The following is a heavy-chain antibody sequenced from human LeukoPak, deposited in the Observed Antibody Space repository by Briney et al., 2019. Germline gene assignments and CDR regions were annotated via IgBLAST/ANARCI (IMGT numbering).Heavy chain of an antibody. Sequence: GGPLRLSCAASGFTFSSYGMHWVRQAPGKGLGWVAFIWYDGSNKYYADSVKGRFTISRDNSKNTLYLQMNSLRAEDTAVYYCAKDFDWPYAFDIWGQGTMVTVSS. J-gene: IGHJ3*02. D-gene: IGHD3-9*01. CDR1: GFTFSSYG. CDR3: AKDFDWPYAFDI. CDR2: IWYDGSNK. V-gene: IGHV3-30*02.